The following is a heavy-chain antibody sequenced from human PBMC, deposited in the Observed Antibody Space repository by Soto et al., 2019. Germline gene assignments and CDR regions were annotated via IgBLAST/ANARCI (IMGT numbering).Heavy chain of an antibody. CDR2: IYYSGST. J-gene: IGHJ5*02. D-gene: IGHD6-13*01. CDR3: ARDFRSYSSSWYRWFDP. V-gene: IGHV4-59*01. Sequence: QVQLQESGPGLVKPSETLSLTCTVSGGSISSYYWSWIRQPPGKGLEWIGYIYYSGSTNYNPSLKSRVTISVDTSKNQFSLKLSSVTAADTAVYYCARDFRSYSSSWYRWFDPWGQGTLVTVSS. CDR1: GGSISSYY.